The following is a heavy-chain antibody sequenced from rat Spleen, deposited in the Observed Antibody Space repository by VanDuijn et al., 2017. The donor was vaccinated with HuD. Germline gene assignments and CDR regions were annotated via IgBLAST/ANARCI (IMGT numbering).Heavy chain of an antibody. Sequence: EVQLVESGGGLVQPGRSLKLSCAASGFTFSDYNMAWVRQAPKKGLEWVATISYDGSSTYYRDSGKGRFTISRDNAKSTLYLQMDSPRSEDTATYYCARGGTYWFFDFWGPGTMVTVSS. V-gene: IGHV5-7*01. CDR3: ARGGTYWFFDF. CDR1: GFTFSDYN. CDR2: ISYDGSST. D-gene: IGHD5-1*01. J-gene: IGHJ1*01.